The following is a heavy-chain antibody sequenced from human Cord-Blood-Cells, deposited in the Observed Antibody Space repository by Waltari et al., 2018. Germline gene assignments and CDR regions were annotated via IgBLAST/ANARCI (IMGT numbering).Heavy chain of an antibody. V-gene: IGHV3-7*01. J-gene: IGHJ4*02. CDR1: GFTFSGYW. CDR3: ARSGSYYIPFDY. D-gene: IGHD1-26*01. Sequence: EVQLVESGGGLVQPGGSLRLSCAASGFTFSGYWMSWVRQAPGKGLEWVANIKQDGSEKYYVDSVKGRFTISRDNAKNSLYLQMNSLRAEDTAVYYCARSGSYYIPFDYWGQGTLVTVSS. CDR2: IKQDGSEK.